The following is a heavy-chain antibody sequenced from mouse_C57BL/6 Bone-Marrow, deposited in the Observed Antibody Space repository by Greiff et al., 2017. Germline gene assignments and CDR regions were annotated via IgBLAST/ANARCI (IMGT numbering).Heavy chain of an antibody. Sequence: VQLKESGAELVKPGASVKLSCKASGYTFTSYWMHWVKQRPGQGLEWIGMIHPNSGSTNYNEKFKSKATLTVDKSSSTAYMQLSSLTSEDSAVYYFTTCWFAYWGQGTLVTVSA. CDR3: TTCWFAY. CDR1: GYTFTSYW. V-gene: IGHV1-64*01. J-gene: IGHJ3*01. CDR2: IHPNSGST.